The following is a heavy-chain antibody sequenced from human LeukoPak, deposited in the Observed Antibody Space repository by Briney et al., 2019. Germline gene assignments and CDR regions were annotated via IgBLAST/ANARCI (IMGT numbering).Heavy chain of an antibody. CDR2: INHSGST. Sequence: SETLSLTCAVYGGSFSGYYWSWIRQPPGKGLEWIGEINHSGSTNCNPSLKSRVTISVDTSKNQFSLKLSSVTAADTAVYYCARSLRGYSGTHDPYFDYWGQGTLVTVSS. V-gene: IGHV4-34*01. CDR1: GGSFSGYY. D-gene: IGHD5-12*01. J-gene: IGHJ4*02. CDR3: ARSLRGYSGTHDPYFDY.